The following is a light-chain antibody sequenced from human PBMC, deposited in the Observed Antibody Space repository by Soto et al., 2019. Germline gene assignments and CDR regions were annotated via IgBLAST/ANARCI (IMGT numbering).Light chain of an antibody. Sequence: DIVMTQSPLSLPVTPGEPASISCRSSQSLLHGNGYNYLDWYLQKPGQPPQLLIYWTSTRASGVPDRFSGSGSGTDFTLKISRVEAEDVGVYYCMQALQTPITFGQGTRLEIK. V-gene: IGKV2-28*01. CDR1: QSLLHGNGYNY. CDR3: MQALQTPIT. CDR2: WTS. J-gene: IGKJ5*01.